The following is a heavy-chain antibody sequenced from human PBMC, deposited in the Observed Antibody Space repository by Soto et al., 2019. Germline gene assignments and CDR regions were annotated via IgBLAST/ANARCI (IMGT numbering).Heavy chain of an antibody. Sequence: GGSLILSCAASGFTFSGYAINWVRQAPGKGLKWVSTISGSGDNTYYADSVKGRFTISRENSKNTLSLQMNTLRAEDTAVYYCAKSGQSSWANMDVWGQGTTVTVSS. CDR2: ISGSGDNT. D-gene: IGHD2-2*01. CDR3: AKSGQSSWANMDV. J-gene: IGHJ6*02. CDR1: GFTFSGYA. V-gene: IGHV3-23*01.